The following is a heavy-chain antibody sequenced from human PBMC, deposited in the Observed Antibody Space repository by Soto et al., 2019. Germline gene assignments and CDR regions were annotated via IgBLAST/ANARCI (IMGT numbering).Heavy chain of an antibody. D-gene: IGHD6-19*01. V-gene: IGHV4-59*01. CDR2: IHYSGST. CDR1: GGSISSYY. CDR3: GAGRRCQQLPSFDY. J-gene: IGHJ4*02. Sequence: PSETLSLTCTVSGGSISSYYWSWIRQPPGKGLEWTGYIHYSGSTNYNPSLKSRATLSVDTSKNQFSLKLSSVTAADTAVYKCGAGRRCQQLPSFDYCGQGTLVTVFS.